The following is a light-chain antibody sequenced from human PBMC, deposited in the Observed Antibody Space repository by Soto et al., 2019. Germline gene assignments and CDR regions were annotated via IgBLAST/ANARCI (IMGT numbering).Light chain of an antibody. V-gene: IGLV2-14*03. J-gene: IGLJ1*01. CDR2: DVS. Sequence: QSVLTQPASVSGSPGQSITISCTGTSSDVGGYNYVSWYQHHPGKAPKLMIYDVSNRPSGVSSRFSGSKSGNTASLTISGLQAEDEADYYCSSYTSSSTPVFGTGPKVTVL. CDR1: SSDVGGYNY. CDR3: SSYTSSSTPV.